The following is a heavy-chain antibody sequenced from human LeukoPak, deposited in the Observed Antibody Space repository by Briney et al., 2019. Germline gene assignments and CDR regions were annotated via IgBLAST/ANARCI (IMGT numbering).Heavy chain of an antibody. V-gene: IGHV4-31*03. CDR1: AGSINSGGYF. CDR2: IWNSGNS. Sequence: SETLSLTCTVSAGSINSGGYFWTWVRQHPGEGLEWIGYIWNSGNSYYNPSLSSRVIISEDSSKSTFSLKLSSVTAADTAVYYCARVRGDCSGGSCYSLFYYYYYMDVWGKGTTVTVSS. D-gene: IGHD2-15*01. CDR3: ARVRGDCSGGSCYSLFYYYYYMDV. J-gene: IGHJ6*03.